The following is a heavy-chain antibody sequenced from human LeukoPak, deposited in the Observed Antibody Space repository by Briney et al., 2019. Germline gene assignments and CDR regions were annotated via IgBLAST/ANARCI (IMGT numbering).Heavy chain of an antibody. D-gene: IGHD2-15*01. V-gene: IGHV1-69*04. CDR2: IIPILGIA. J-gene: IGHJ6*02. CDR3: ARSDCSGGSCYSYYGMDV. Sequence: SVKVSCKASGGTFSSYAISWVRQAPGQGLEWMGRIIPILGIANYAQKFQGRVTITADKSTSTAYMELSSLRSEDTAVYYCARSDCSGGSCYSYYGMDVWGQGATVTVSS. CDR1: GGTFSSYA.